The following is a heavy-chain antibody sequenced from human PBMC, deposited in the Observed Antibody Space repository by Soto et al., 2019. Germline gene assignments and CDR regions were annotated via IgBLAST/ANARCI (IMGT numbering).Heavy chain of an antibody. Sequence: PGESLKISCDGTGYIFTNYWIGWVRQMSGKGLEWMGIIYPGDSDTRYSPSFQGQVTISADKSISTAYLQWSSLKASDTAMYYCARPRRDGFNDAFDIWGQGTMVTVSS. J-gene: IGHJ3*02. CDR2: IYPGDSDT. CDR3: ARPRRDGFNDAFDI. V-gene: IGHV5-51*01. CDR1: GYIFTNYW. D-gene: IGHD5-12*01.